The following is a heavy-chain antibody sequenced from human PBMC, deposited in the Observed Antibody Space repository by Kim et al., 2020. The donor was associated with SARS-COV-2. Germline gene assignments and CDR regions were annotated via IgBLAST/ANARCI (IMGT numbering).Heavy chain of an antibody. D-gene: IGHD4-4*01. V-gene: IGHV4-39*01. J-gene: IGHJ3*02. CDR3: ARHGQYVDDAFDI. Sequence: SNPSLKSRDTISVDTSKNQFSLKLSSVTAADTAVYYCARHGQYVDDAFDIWGQGTMVTVSS.